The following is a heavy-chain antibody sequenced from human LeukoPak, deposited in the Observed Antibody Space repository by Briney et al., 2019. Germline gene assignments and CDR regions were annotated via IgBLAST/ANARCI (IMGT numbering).Heavy chain of an antibody. V-gene: IGHV3-73*01. CDR2: IRSKANSYAT. J-gene: IGHJ4*02. CDR1: GFTFSGSA. Sequence: GGSLRLSCAASGFTFSGSAMHWVRQASGKGLEWVGRIRSKANSYATAYAASVKGRFTISRDDSKNTAYLQMNSLKTEDTAVYHCTRPSILAAQPDYWGQGTLVTVSS. CDR3: TRPSILAAQPDY. D-gene: IGHD3-3*02.